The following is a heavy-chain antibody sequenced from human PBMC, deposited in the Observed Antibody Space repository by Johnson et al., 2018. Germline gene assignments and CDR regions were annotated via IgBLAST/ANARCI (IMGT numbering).Heavy chain of an antibody. CDR2: IRSKANSYAT. V-gene: IGHV3-73*01. CDR1: GFTFSGSA. Sequence: VQLVESGGGLVQPGGSLKLSCAASGFTFSGSAMHWVRQASGKGLEWVGRIRSKANSYATAYAASVKGRFTISRAESKNTADLQMNSRKTEDTAVYYWTRHTAPYECSGYDYYYYYMDVWGKGTTVTVSS. D-gene: IGHD3-22*01. CDR3: TRHTAPYECSGYDYYYYYMDV. J-gene: IGHJ6*03.